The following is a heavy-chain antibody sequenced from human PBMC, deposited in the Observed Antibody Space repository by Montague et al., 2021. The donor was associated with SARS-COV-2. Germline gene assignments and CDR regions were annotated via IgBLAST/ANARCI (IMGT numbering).Heavy chain of an antibody. CDR2: INQDETAK. D-gene: IGHD3/OR15-3a*01. Sequence: SLRLSCAASGFTSGDYQMTWVRQAPGKGLQWVAHINQDETAKTYVDSVKGRFTISRDNAKNSLILQMNSLKDEDTAVYYCVRSPRGSGTGWLDYWGQGTLVTVSS. J-gene: IGHJ4*02. CDR1: GFTSGDYQ. CDR3: VRSPRGSGTGWLDY. V-gene: IGHV3-7*01.